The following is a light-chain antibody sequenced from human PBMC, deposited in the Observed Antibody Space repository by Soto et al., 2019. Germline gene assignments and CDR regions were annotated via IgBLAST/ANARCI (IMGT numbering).Light chain of an antibody. CDR2: EVT. Sequence: QSVLTQPPSASGSPGQSVTISCTGTRGDVGGYNYVSWYQQHPGKAPKLIIYEVTKRPSGVPDRFSGSKSGNTASLTVSGLQAEDEADYYCSSFGASNNVFGTGTKLTVL. CDR3: SSFGASNNV. V-gene: IGLV2-8*01. J-gene: IGLJ1*01. CDR1: RGDVGGYNY.